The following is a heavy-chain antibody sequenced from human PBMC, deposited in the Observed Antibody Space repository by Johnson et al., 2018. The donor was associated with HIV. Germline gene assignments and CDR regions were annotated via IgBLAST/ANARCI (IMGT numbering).Heavy chain of an antibody. D-gene: IGHD5-24*01. Sequence: VQVVESGGGLVKPGGSLRLSCVASGFTFSDNYMSWIRQAPGKGLEWVSYISTSGSNIYYADSVKGRFTISRDNAKNSLYLQMNSLRAEDTAVYYCARDGPWLQSQRDAFDIWGQGTMVTVSS. V-gene: IGHV3-11*04. J-gene: IGHJ3*02. CDR1: GFTFSDNY. CDR3: ARDGPWLQSQRDAFDI. CDR2: ISTSGSNI.